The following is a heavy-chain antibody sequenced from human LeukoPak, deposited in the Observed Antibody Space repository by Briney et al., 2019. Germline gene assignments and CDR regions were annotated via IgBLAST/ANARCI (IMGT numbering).Heavy chain of an antibody. CDR1: GGSFSGYY. D-gene: IGHD6-13*01. CDR3: ARSNRRSIAAAGHRRFDY. CDR2: INHSGST. V-gene: IGHV4-34*01. Sequence: SETLSLTCAVYGGSFSGYYWSWIRQPPGKGLEWIGEINHSGSTNYNPSLKSRVTISVDTSKNQFSLKLSSVTAADTAVYYCARSNRRSIAAAGHRRFDYWGQGTLVTVSS. J-gene: IGHJ4*02.